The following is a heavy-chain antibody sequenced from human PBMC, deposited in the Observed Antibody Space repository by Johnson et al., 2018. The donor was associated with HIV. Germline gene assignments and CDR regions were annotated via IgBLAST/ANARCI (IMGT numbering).Heavy chain of an antibody. CDR2: IWYDGREK. V-gene: IGHV3-33*06. Sequence: QVQLVESGGGVVQPGRSLRLSCAASGFTFSSYGMHWVRQAPGKGLEWVAVIWYDGREKDYADSMKGRFTISRDNSKKTLYLQMNSLRPEDTAVYYCAKETRDRRSAFDIWGQGTMVTVSS. CDR1: GFTFSSYG. J-gene: IGHJ3*02. CDR3: AKETRDRRSAFDI. D-gene: IGHD3-22*01.